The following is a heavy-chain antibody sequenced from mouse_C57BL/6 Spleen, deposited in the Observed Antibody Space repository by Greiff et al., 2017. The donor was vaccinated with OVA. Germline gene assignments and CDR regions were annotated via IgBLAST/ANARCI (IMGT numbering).Heavy chain of an antibody. V-gene: IGHV1-53*01. CDR1: GYTFTSYW. J-gene: IGHJ4*01. CDR3: ARGIFYYGNYYYAMDY. D-gene: IGHD2-1*01. Sequence: VQLQQPGTELVKPGASVKLSCKASGYTFTSYWMHWVKQRPGRGLEWIGNINPSNGGTNYNEKFKSKATLTVDKSSSTAYMQLSSLTSEDSAVYYCARGIFYYGNYYYAMDYWGQGTSVTVSS. CDR2: INPSNGGT.